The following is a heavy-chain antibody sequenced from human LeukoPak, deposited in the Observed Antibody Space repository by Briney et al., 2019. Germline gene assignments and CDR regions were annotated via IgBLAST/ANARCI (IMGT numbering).Heavy chain of an antibody. Sequence: GGSLRLSCAASGFIFDDYTMHWVRQGPGKTLEWVALVSWDGTPYYADSVKGRFTISRDNSKNALYLEMDSVRTDDTAFYYCAKDLTYESSGTVIDNWGQGTLVTVSS. CDR1: GFIFDDYT. CDR2: VSWDGTP. V-gene: IGHV3-43*01. J-gene: IGHJ4*02. CDR3: AKDLTYESSGTVIDN. D-gene: IGHD3-22*01.